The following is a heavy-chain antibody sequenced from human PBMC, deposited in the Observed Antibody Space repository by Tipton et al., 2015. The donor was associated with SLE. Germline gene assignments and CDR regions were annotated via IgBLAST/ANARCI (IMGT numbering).Heavy chain of an antibody. CDR2: IYTSGST. J-gene: IGHJ4*02. D-gene: IGHD2-2*01. V-gene: IGHV4-61*02. CDR3: ARDLAYCSSTSCFDYFDY. CDR1: GGSISSGSYY. Sequence: TLSLTCTVSGGSISSGSYYWSWIRQPVGKGLEWIGRIYTSGSTNYNPSLKSRVTISVDTSKNLFSLKLSSVTAADTAVYYCARDLAYCSSTSCFDYFDYWGQGTLVTVSS.